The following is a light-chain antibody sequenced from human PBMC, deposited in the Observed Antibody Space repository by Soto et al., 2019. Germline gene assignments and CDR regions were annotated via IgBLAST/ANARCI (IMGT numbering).Light chain of an antibody. V-gene: IGLV1-36*01. CDR3: SAWDDTLNGFV. CDR1: SFNIGDNA. J-gene: IGLJ1*01. Sequence: QSVLTQPPSVAAAPRQSVTISCSGSSFNIGDNAVNWYQQFPGKAPKLLIYYDDLLPSGVSDRFSGSKSGTSASLVISGLQSADEADYYCSAWDDTLNGFVFGTGTKVTVL. CDR2: YDD.